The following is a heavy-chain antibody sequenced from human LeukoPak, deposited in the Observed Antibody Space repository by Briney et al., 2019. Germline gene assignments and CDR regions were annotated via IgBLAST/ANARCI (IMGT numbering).Heavy chain of an antibody. Sequence: GGSLRLSCAASRFTYSDYWMTWVRQAPGQGLEWVANVNKDGNQKQYADSVKGRFTTSRDNAKNSMYLQLSSLGAEDSGVYYCVRNRGWYALDMWGKGTMVTVSS. CDR2: VNKDGNQK. J-gene: IGHJ3*02. V-gene: IGHV3-7*01. CDR3: VRNRGWYALDM. D-gene: IGHD6-19*01. CDR1: RFTYSDYW.